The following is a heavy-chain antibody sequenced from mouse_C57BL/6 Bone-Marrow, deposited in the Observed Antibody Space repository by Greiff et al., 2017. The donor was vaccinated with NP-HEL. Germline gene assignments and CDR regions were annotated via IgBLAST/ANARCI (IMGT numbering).Heavy chain of an antibody. Sequence: EVQLQESGPGLVKPSQSLSLTCSVTGYSITSGYYWNWIRQFPGNKLEWMGYISYDGSNNYNPSLKNRISITRDTSKNQFFLKLNSVTTEDTATYYCARDHPLYAMDYWGQGTSVTVSS. CDR1: GYSITSGYY. CDR3: ARDHPLYAMDY. V-gene: IGHV3-6*01. CDR2: ISYDGSN. J-gene: IGHJ4*01.